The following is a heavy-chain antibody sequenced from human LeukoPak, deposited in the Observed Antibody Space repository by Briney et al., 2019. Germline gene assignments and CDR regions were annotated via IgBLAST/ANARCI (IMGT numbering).Heavy chain of an antibody. D-gene: IGHD3-3*01. CDR3: TRHYAIFGVVWYFDL. CDR2: IRSKTNNYAT. V-gene: IGHV3-73*01. J-gene: IGHJ2*01. Sequence: PGGSLKLSCAASTFTFSGSVMHWVRQVSGKGLEGVGRIRSKTNNYATAYAASVKGRFTISRDDSKNTAYLQMNSLKTEDTAVYYCTRHYAIFGVVWYFDLWGRGTLVTVSS. CDR1: TFTFSGSV.